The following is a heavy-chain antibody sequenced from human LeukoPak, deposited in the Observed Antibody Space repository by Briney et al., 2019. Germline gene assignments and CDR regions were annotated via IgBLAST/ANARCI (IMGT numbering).Heavy chain of an antibody. Sequence: GGSLRLSCAASGFSFNYYWMTWVRQAPGKGLEWVANIKHDGGEKYYVDSVKGRFTISRDNANDSIYLQMNSLRAEDAAIYYCARDRRILGAAGTALDSWGQGTLVTVSS. V-gene: IGHV3-7*03. D-gene: IGHD6-13*01. J-gene: IGHJ4*02. CDR2: IKHDGGEK. CDR1: GFSFNYYW. CDR3: ARDRRILGAAGTALDS.